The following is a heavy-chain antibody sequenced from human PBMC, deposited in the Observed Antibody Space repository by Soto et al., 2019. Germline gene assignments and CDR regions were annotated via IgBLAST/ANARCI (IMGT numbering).Heavy chain of an antibody. D-gene: IGHD6-13*01. J-gene: IGHJ6*02. CDR2: IDPSDSYT. Sequence: PGESLKISCKGSGYSFTSYWISWVRQMPGKGLEWMGRIDPSDSYTNYSPSFQGHVTISADKSISTAYLQWSSLKASDTAMYYCARSLQQQLVLYCYGMDVWGQGTTVTVSS. CDR3: ARSLQQQLVLYCYGMDV. V-gene: IGHV5-10-1*01. CDR1: GYSFTSYW.